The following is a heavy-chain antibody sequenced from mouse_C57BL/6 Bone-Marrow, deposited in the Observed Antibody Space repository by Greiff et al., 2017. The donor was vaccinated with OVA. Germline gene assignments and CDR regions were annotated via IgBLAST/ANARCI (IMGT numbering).Heavy chain of an antibody. CDR1: GFSLTSYG. Sequence: VKLMESGPGLVAPSQSLSITCTVSGFSLTSYGVDWVRQSPGKGLEWLGVIWGVGSTNYNSALKSRLSISKDNSKSQVFLKMNSLQTDDTARYYCARSLLWYAMDYWGQGTSVTVSS. CDR3: ARSLLWYAMDY. V-gene: IGHV2-6*01. J-gene: IGHJ4*01. D-gene: IGHD2-1*01. CDR2: IWGVGST.